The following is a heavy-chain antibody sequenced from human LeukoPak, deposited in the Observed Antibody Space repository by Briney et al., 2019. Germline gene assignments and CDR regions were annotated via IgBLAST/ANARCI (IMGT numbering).Heavy chain of an antibody. CDR3: ARVYYDFWSGYYTDVYFDY. CDR1: GYTFTGYY. V-gene: IGHV1-2*06. J-gene: IGHJ4*02. D-gene: IGHD3-3*01. Sequence: ASVKVSCKASGYTFTGYYMHWVRQAPGQGLEWTGRINPNSGGTNYAQKFQGRVTMTRDTSISTAYMELSRLRSDDTAVYYCARVYYDFWSGYYTDVYFDYWGQGTLVTVSS. CDR2: INPNSGGT.